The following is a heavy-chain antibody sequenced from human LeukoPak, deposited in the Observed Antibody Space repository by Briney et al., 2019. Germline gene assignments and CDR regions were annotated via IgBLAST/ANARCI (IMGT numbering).Heavy chain of an antibody. CDR1: GGTFSRYA. CDR2: IIPIFGTA. Sequence: ASVKVSCKASGGTFSRYAISWVRQAPGQGLEWMGGIIPIFGTANYVQKFQGRVTITADESTSTVYMELSSLRSEDTAVYYCARGSNYSGSGTYGGFEYWGQGTLVTVSS. CDR3: ARGSNYSGSGTYGGFEY. J-gene: IGHJ4*02. V-gene: IGHV1-69*13. D-gene: IGHD3-10*01.